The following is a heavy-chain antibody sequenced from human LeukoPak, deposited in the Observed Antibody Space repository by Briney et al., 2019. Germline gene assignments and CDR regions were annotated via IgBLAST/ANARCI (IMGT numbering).Heavy chain of an antibody. CDR3: ARGWATGTVLERNREMVHAFDI. CDR1: GGSISSYY. J-gene: IGHJ3*02. CDR2: IYTSGST. D-gene: IGHD1-1*01. Sequence: SETLSLTCTVAGGSISSYYWSWIRQPAGKGLEWIGRIYTSGSTTYNPSLKSRVTMSVDTSKNQFSLKLSSVTAADTAVYYCARGWATGTVLERNREMVHAFDIWGQGTMVTVSS. V-gene: IGHV4-4*07.